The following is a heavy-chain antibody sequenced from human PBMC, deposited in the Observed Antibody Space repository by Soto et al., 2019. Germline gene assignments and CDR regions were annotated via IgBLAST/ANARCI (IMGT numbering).Heavy chain of an antibody. CDR1: GGSISSYY. V-gene: IGHV4-59*01. J-gene: IGHJ4*02. D-gene: IGHD3-3*01. CDR2: IYYSGST. Sequence: SETLSLTCTVSGGSISSYYWSWSRQPPGKGLEWIGYIYYSGSTNYNPSLKSRVTISVDTSKNQFSLKLSSVTAADTAVYYCARGVAYYDFWSGTNQYFDYWGQGTLVTVSS. CDR3: ARGVAYYDFWSGTNQYFDY.